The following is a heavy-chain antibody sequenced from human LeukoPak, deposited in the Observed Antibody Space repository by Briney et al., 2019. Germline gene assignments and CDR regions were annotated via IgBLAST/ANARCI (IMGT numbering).Heavy chain of an antibody. V-gene: IGHV3-20*04. D-gene: IGHD1-26*01. CDR2: INWNGGST. J-gene: IGHJ4*02. Sequence: GGSLRLSCVAAGFTVYECGMRWVRQPPGKGLEWVSGINWNGGSTGYADSVKGRFTISRDNAKNSLYLQMNSLRAEDTALYYCATSGGCGGWGQGTLVTVSS. CDR3: ATSGGCGG. CDR1: GFTVYECG.